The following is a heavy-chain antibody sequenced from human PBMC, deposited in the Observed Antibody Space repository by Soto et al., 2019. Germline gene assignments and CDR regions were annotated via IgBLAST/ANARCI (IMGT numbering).Heavy chain of an antibody. D-gene: IGHD2-8*01. Sequence: QVQLVQSGAEVKKPRSSVKVSCKTSGGTFSSYAINWVRQAPGQGLEWMGGIIPVFGTPHYAQRFQGRVTMTADESTSTVYMELGSLKSDDTAVYDCARDEECNAVGYFFDYLGQGTLVTVSS. CDR3: ARDEECNAVGYFFDY. CDR2: IIPVFGTP. J-gene: IGHJ4*02. V-gene: IGHV1-69*01. CDR1: GGTFSSYA.